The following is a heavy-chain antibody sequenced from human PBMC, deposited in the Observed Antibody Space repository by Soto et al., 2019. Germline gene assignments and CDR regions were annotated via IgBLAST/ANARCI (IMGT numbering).Heavy chain of an antibody. Sequence: EAQLVESGGGLVQPGGSLRLSCAASGFTFSNYEMHWVRQAPGKGLEYLSGISNNGAHTDYAKSVKGRFTISRDNSENTLYLQMGSLRAEDMALYYCARRGYGSRWPNVYMDVWGKGTTVTVSS. D-gene: IGHD6-13*01. CDR1: GFTFSNYE. CDR3: ARRGYGSRWPNVYMDV. J-gene: IGHJ6*03. CDR2: ISNNGAHT. V-gene: IGHV3-64*01.